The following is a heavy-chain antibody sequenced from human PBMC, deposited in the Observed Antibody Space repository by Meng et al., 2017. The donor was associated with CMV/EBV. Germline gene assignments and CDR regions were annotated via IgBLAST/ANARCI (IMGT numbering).Heavy chain of an antibody. CDR3: ARARGSYFDY. CDR1: GGSFSGYY. CDR2: INHSGST. J-gene: IGHJ4*02. V-gene: IGHV4-34*01. Sequence: SQTLSLTCAVYGGSFSGYYWSWIRQPPGKGLEWIGEINHSGSTNYNPSLKSRVTISVDTSKNQFSLKLSSVTAADTAVYYCARARGSYFDYWGQGTLVIVSS.